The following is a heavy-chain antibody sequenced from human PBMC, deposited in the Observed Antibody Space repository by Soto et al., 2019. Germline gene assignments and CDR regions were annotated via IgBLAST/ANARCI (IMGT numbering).Heavy chain of an antibody. CDR3: VRDSPGTTFFDY. CDR2: IRYTGTT. D-gene: IGHD1-1*01. CDR1: GGSISNNY. V-gene: IGHV4-59*01. J-gene: IGHJ4*02. Sequence: PSETLSLTCTVSGGSISNNYWSWIRQPPGQRLEWIGYIRYTGTTNYNPSLKTRVSMSVDTSKSQFSLRLSSVTAADTAVYYSVRDSPGTTFFDYWGQGALVTVS.